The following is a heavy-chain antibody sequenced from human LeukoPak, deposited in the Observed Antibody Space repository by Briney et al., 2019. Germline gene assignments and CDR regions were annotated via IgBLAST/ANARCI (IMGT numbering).Heavy chain of an antibody. CDR3: ARSSSYAAAGDY. V-gene: IGHV4-59*08. Sequence: PSETLSLTCTVSGGSISSYYLNWIRRPPGKGLEWIGYIYYSGSTNYNPSLKSRVTISLDTSKNQFSLKLSSVTAADTAVYYCARSSSYAAAGDYWGQGTLVTVSS. J-gene: IGHJ4*02. CDR1: GGSISSYY. CDR2: IYYSGST. D-gene: IGHD4-11*01.